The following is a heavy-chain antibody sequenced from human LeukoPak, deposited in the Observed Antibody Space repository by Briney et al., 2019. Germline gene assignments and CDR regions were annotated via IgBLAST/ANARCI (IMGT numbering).Heavy chain of an antibody. CDR2: ISGSGTTT. V-gene: IGHV3-11*04. J-gene: IGHJ4*02. D-gene: IGHD2-8*01. CDR1: GFTFSGYY. Sequence: GGSLRLSCAASGFTFSGYYMSWIRQAPGKGLEWVSYISGSGTTTFFADSVKGRFTISRDNAKNSLYLQMNSLRAEDTAVYYCARSVCTNGVCYKYFDYWGQGTLVTVSS. CDR3: ARSVCTNGVCYKYFDY.